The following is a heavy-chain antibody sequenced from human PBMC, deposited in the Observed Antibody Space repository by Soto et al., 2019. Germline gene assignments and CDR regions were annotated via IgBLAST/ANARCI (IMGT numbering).Heavy chain of an antibody. V-gene: IGHV1-2*02. J-gene: IGHJ5*02. Sequence: ASVKVSCKASGYTFTGYYMHWVRQAPGQGLEWMGWINPNSGGTNYAQKFQGRVTMTRDTSISTAYMELSRLRSDDTAVYYCARTEYDYFRDWFDPWGQGTLVTVSS. D-gene: IGHD5-12*01. CDR1: GYTFTGYY. CDR2: INPNSGGT. CDR3: ARTEYDYFRDWFDP.